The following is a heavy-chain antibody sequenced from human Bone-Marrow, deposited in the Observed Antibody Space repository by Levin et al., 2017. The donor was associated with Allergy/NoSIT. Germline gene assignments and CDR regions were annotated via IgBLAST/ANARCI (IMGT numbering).Heavy chain of an antibody. CDR1: DGSISSDDFY. Sequence: SQTLSLTCTVSDGSISSDDFYWSWIRQPPGKGLEWIGYIYHSGSTYYNPSLQSRVIFSVDTSNNQFSVKLSSVTAADTAVYYCATGSGRYNIFFEYWGQGTLVTVSS. V-gene: IGHV4-30-4*01. J-gene: IGHJ4*02. CDR3: ATGSGRYNIFFEY. CDR2: IYHSGST. D-gene: IGHD3-10*01.